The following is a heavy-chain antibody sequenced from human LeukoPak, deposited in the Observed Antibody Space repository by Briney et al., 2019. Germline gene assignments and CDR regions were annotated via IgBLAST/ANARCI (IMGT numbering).Heavy chain of an antibody. CDR3: ARGGRRVWSYGYPGVLYDY. J-gene: IGHJ4*02. CDR2: INHSGST. V-gene: IGHV4-34*01. CDR1: GGSISSYY. D-gene: IGHD5-18*01. Sequence: SETLSLTCTVSGGSISSYYWSWVRQPPGKGLEWIGEINHSGSTNYNPSLKSRVTISVDTSKNQFSLKLSSVTAADTAVYYCARGGRRVWSYGYPGVLYDYWGQGTLVTVSS.